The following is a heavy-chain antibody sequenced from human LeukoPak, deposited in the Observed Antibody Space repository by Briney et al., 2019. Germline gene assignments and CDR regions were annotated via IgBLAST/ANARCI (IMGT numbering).Heavy chain of an antibody. D-gene: IGHD4-23*01. Sequence: AGGSLRLSCAASGFTFSRNGMHWVRQAPGKGLEWVAFIRFDGRNKYYADSVKGRFTISRDNSKNTLYLQMNSLRSEDTAVYYCARGIYGGTFDYWGQGTLVTVSS. CDR1: GFTFSRNG. V-gene: IGHV3-30*02. CDR3: ARGIYGGTFDY. J-gene: IGHJ4*02. CDR2: IRFDGRNK.